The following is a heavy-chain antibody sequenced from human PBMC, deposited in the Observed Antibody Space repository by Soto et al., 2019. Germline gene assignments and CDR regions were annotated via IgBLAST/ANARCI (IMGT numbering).Heavy chain of an antibody. Sequence: SETLSLTCTVSGGSISSSSYYWGWIRQPPGKGLEWIGSIYYSGSTYYNPSLKSRVTISVDTSKNQFSLKLSSVTAADTAVYYCAGSSSFNYYYGMDVWGQGTTVTVSS. V-gene: IGHV4-39*01. CDR3: AGSSSFNYYYGMDV. CDR1: GGSISSSSYY. D-gene: IGHD6-6*01. J-gene: IGHJ6*02. CDR2: IYYSGST.